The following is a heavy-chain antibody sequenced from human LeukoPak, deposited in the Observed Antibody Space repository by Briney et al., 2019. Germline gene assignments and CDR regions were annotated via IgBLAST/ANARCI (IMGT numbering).Heavy chain of an antibody. Sequence: GESLKISCKGSGYSFTSYWIGWVRQMPGKGLEWMGIIYPGDSDTRYSPSFQGQVTISADKSISTAYLQWSSLKASDTALYYCARAHSFYSTGWSPFDSWGQGTLVTVSS. CDR2: IYPGDSDT. CDR1: GYSFTSYW. CDR3: ARAHSFYSTGWSPFDS. D-gene: IGHD2-8*02. V-gene: IGHV5-51*01. J-gene: IGHJ4*02.